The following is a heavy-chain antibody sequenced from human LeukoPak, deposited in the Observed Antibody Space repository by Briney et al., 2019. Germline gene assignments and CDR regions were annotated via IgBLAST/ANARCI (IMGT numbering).Heavy chain of an antibody. J-gene: IGHJ4*02. CDR1: GDSISSSRYS. CDR2: IHYTGST. Sequence: SSETQSLTCTVSGDSISSSRYSWGWIRQPPGKGLEWIGIIHYTGSTYYNPSLKSRVTMPVDTSKNQLSLELTSVTAADTAVYYCARLAPVWFDYWGQGTLVTVSS. D-gene: IGHD1-20*01. CDR3: ARLAPVWFDY. V-gene: IGHV4-39*01.